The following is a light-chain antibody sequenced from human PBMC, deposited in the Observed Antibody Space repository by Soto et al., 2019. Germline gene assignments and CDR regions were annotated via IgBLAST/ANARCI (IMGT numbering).Light chain of an antibody. CDR1: QTISSW. CDR2: KAS. J-gene: IGKJ1*01. CDR3: QHYNSYSEE. V-gene: IGKV1-5*03. Sequence: DIQMTQSPSTLSGSVGDRVTITLLASQTISSWLAWYQQKPWKAPKLLIYKASTLKSGVPSRFRGSGPGTEFTLTITSLQPDAFEPYSCQHYNSYSEEFGKGNXVEIQ.